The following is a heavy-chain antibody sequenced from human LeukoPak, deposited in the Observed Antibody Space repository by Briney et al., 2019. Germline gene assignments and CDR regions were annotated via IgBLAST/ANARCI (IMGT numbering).Heavy chain of an antibody. Sequence: SVKVSCKASGGTFSSYAISWVRQAPGQGLEWMGGIIPIFGPANYAQKFQGRVTITADESTNTAYMQLSSLRSEDTAVYYCASPWPDCSSTSCYKYWGQGTLVTVSS. CDR1: GGTFSSYA. CDR2: IIPIFGPA. CDR3: ASPWPDCSSTSCYKY. V-gene: IGHV1-69*01. J-gene: IGHJ4*02. D-gene: IGHD2-2*02.